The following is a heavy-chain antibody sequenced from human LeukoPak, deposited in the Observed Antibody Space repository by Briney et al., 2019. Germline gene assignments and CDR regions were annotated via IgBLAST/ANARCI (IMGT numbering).Heavy chain of an antibody. D-gene: IGHD4-11*01. CDR1: GSTFSSYA. Sequence: GGSLRLSCAASGSTFSSYAMSWVRQAPGKGLEWVSAISGSGGSTYYADSVKGRFTISRDNSKNTLYLQMNSLRAEDTAVYYCAKPTDYSNYFDYWGQGTLVTVSS. CDR2: ISGSGGST. J-gene: IGHJ4*02. V-gene: IGHV3-23*01. CDR3: AKPTDYSNYFDY.